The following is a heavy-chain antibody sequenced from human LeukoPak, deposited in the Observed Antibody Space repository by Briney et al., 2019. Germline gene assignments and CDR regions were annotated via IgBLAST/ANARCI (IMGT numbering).Heavy chain of an antibody. J-gene: IGHJ4*02. CDR1: GFTFSSYG. CDR2: ISYDGSEK. V-gene: IGHV3-30*18. D-gene: IGHD6-13*01. Sequence: GGSLRLSCAASGFTFSSYGMHWVRQAPGKGLEWVAVISYDGSEKYYADSVKGRFTISRDNSKNTLYLQMSSLRDEETAVYYCAKDVRVLAAAAHYWGQGTLVTVSS. CDR3: AKDVRVLAAAAHY.